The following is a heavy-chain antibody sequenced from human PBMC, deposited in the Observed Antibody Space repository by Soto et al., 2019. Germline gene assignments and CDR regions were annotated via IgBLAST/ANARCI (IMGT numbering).Heavy chain of an antibody. D-gene: IGHD2-15*01. CDR1: GFNFNSYT. CDR3: ARDCSGGSCYPAMDV. CDR2: ISSSGYI. V-gene: IGHV3-21*01. Sequence: GGSLRLSCAASGFNFNSYTINWVRQAPGKRLEWLSSISSSGYIFSTDSVRGRFTISRDNAKNSVYLQINSLRAEDTAVYFCARDCSGGSCYPAMDVWGQGTTVTVS. J-gene: IGHJ6*02.